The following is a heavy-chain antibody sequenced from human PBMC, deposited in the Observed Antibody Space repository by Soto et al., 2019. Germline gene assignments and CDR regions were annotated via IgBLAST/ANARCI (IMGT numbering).Heavy chain of an antibody. D-gene: IGHD1-1*01. J-gene: IGHJ6*02. Sequence: SETLSRTCAVYGGSFSGYYWSWIRQPPGKGLEWIGEINHSGSTNYNPSLKSRVTISVDTSKNQFSLKLSSVTAADTAVYYCARVPRGRSWNEGAYGMDVWGQGTKVTVSS. CDR1: GGSFSGYY. V-gene: IGHV4-34*01. CDR2: INHSGST. CDR3: ARVPRGRSWNEGAYGMDV.